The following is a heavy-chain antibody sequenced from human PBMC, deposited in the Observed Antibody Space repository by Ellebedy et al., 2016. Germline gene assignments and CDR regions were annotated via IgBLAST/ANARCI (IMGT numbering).Heavy chain of an antibody. D-gene: IGHD4-17*01. CDR2: VNTFSGNT. CDR3: RQGHYANY. Sequence: ASVKVSXXASGYTFTTFSITWVRQVPGQGLEWMGFVNTFSGNTKFAQKFQGRVSMTTDSSTHTAYMDLRSLRSDDTAMYYCRQGHYANYWGQGTLVTVSS. V-gene: IGHV1-18*04. CDR1: GYTFTTFS. J-gene: IGHJ4*02.